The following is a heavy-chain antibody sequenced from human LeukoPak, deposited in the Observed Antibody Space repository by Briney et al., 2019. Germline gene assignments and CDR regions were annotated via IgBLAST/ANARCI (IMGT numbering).Heavy chain of an antibody. V-gene: IGHV1-69*13. D-gene: IGHD2-2*01. Sequence: RVASVKVSCKASGGTFSSYAISWVRQAPGQGLEWMGGIIPIFGTANYAQKFQGRVTITADESTSTAYMELSSLRSEDTAVYYCARDPGYCSSTSCYWKDYYYYGMDVWGQGTTVTVSS. J-gene: IGHJ6*02. CDR3: ARDPGYCSSTSCYWKDYYYYGMDV. CDR1: GGTFSSYA. CDR2: IIPIFGTA.